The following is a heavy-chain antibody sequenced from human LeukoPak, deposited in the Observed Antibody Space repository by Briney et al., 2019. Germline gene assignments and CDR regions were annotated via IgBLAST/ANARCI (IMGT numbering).Heavy chain of an antibody. J-gene: IGHJ6*03. CDR1: RFTFSSFA. Sequence: GTSLRLSRAASRFTFSSFAMHWVRQAPGKGLEWVAVISYDGINKYYADSVKGRFTISRDNSKNTLYLQMNSLRAEDTAMYYCARVRLDYDSSGFRHYYYMDVWGKGTTVTVSS. D-gene: IGHD3-22*01. V-gene: IGHV3-30*04. CDR2: ISYDGINK. CDR3: ARVRLDYDSSGFRHYYYMDV.